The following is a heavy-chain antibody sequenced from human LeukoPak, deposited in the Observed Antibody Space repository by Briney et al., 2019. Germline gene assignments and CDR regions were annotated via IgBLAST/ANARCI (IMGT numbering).Heavy chain of an antibody. J-gene: IGHJ3*02. CDR1: GGSISSYY. D-gene: IGHD3-22*01. V-gene: IGHV4-4*07. CDR3: ARAPNYYYDSSGYAFDI. Sequence: PPETLSLTCTVSGGSISSYYWSWIRQPAGKGLEWIGRIYTSGSTNYNPSLKSRVTMSVDTSKNQFSLKLSSVTAADTAVYYCARAPNYYYDSSGYAFDIWGQGTMVTVSS. CDR2: IYTSGST.